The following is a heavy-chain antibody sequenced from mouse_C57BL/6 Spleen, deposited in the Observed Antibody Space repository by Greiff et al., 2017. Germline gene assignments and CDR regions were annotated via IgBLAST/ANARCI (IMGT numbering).Heavy chain of an antibody. V-gene: IGHV1-22*01. CDR2: LNPNNGGT. CDR3: ARWITTVVAIENFDY. CDR1: GYTFTDYN. Sequence: EVQLQESGPELVKPGASVKMSCKASGYTFTDYNMHWVKQSHGKSLEWIGYLNPNNGGTSYNQQFKGKATLTVNKSSSTSYMELRSLTSEDSAVYYCARWITTVVAIENFDYWGQGTTLTVSS. D-gene: IGHD1-1*01. J-gene: IGHJ2*01.